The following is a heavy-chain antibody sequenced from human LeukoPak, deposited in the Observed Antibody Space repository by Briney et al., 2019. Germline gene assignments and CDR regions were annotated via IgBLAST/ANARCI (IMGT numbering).Heavy chain of an antibody. D-gene: IGHD2-2*01. CDR3: ARGYCSSTSCSGGLFDY. CDR1: GFTFSSFW. J-gene: IGHJ4*02. CDR2: IRQDGGEK. Sequence: GGSLRLSCAASGFTFSSFWMTWVRQAPGKGLEWVANIRQDGGEKYSVDSVKGRFTISRDNARNSLYLQMNSLRAEDTAVYFCARGYCSSTSCSGGLFDYWGQGTLVTVSS. V-gene: IGHV3-7*01.